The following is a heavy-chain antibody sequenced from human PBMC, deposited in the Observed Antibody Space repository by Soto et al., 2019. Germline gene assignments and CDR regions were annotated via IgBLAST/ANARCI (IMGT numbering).Heavy chain of an antibody. D-gene: IGHD5-18*01. CDR3: AKDPAYSYGLDY. CDR2: ISYDGSNK. Sequence: GGSLRLSCAASGFTFSSYGMHWVRQAPGKGLEWVAVISYDGSNKYYADSVKGRFTISRDNSKNTLYLQMNSLRAEDTAVYYCAKDPAYSYGLDYWGQGTLVTVPS. V-gene: IGHV3-30*18. CDR1: GFTFSSYG. J-gene: IGHJ4*02.